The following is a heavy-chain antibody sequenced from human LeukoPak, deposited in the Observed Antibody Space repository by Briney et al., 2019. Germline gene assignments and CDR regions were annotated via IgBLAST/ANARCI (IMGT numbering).Heavy chain of an antibody. Sequence: ASVKVSYKASGGTFSSYAISWVRQAPGQGLEWMGRIIPILGIANYAQKFQGRVTITADKSTSTAYMELSSLRSEDTAVYYCAREEGYSYGFDYWGQGTLVTVSS. CDR1: GGTFSSYA. D-gene: IGHD5-18*01. V-gene: IGHV1-69*04. CDR2: IIPILGIA. J-gene: IGHJ4*02. CDR3: AREEGYSYGFDY.